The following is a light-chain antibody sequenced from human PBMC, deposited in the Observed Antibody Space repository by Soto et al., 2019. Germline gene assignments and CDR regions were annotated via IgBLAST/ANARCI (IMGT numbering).Light chain of an antibody. CDR2: AAS. V-gene: IGKV1-39*01. J-gene: IGKJ5*01. CDR1: QSISSY. CDR3: QQSYSTLPIT. Sequence: DIQMTKSPSSLSASVGDRVTITCRASQSISSYLNWYQQKPGKAPKLLIYAASSLQSGVPSRFSGSGSGTDFTLTISSLQPEDFATYYCQQSYSTLPITFGQGTRLEI.